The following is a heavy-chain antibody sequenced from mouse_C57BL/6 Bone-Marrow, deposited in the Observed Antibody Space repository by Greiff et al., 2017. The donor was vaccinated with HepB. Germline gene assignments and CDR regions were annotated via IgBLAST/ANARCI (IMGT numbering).Heavy chain of an antibody. CDR2: ISSGGSYT. Sequence: EVKVVESGGDLVKPGGSLKLSCAASGFTFSSYGMSWVRQTPDKRLEWVATISSGGSYTYYPDSVKGRFPISRDNAKNTLYLQMSRLKSEDTAMYYCARRIYYYGSSLYYYAMDYWGQGTSVTVSS. CDR3: ARRIYYYGSSLYYYAMDY. D-gene: IGHD1-1*01. CDR1: GFTFSSYG. V-gene: IGHV5-6*02. J-gene: IGHJ4*01.